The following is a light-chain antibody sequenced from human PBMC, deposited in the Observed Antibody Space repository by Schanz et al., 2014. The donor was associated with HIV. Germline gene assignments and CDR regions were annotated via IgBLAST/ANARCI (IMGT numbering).Light chain of an antibody. CDR3: QQYKSPPLT. V-gene: IGKV3-20*01. J-gene: IGKJ4*01. CDR1: QSVNTY. Sequence: EVVLTQSPGTLSLSPGERATLSCRASQSVNTYLAWYQQKPGQAPRLLIFHSSRRATGIPDRFSGSGSGTDFTLSISRLEPEDFAVYYCQQYKSPPLTFGGGTKVEIK. CDR2: HSS.